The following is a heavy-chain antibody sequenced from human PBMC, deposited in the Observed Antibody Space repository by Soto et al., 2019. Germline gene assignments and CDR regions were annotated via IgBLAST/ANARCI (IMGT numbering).Heavy chain of an antibody. CDR1: GGTFSSYA. CDR3: ARGTVVTGPGFDY. V-gene: IGHV1-69*13. CDR2: IIPIFGTA. D-gene: IGHD2-15*01. J-gene: IGHJ4*02. Sequence: ASVPVACPAAGGTFSSYAIIWVRQAPGQGLEWMGGIIPIFGTANYAQKFQGRVTITADESTSTAYMELSSLRSEDTAVYYCARGTVVTGPGFDYWGQGTLVTVS.